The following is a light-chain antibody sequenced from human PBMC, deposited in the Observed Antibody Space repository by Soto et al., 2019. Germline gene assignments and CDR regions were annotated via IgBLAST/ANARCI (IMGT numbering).Light chain of an antibody. CDR1: SSNIGSHT. Sequence: QSVLTQPPSASGTPGQTIAISCSGGSSNIGSHTVNWYQQLPGTAPRLLICSNTQRPSGVPDRFSGSKSGTSASLAISGLQSEYEGDYYCAAWDDSLNGVVFGGGTKLTVL. CDR3: AAWDDSLNGVV. CDR2: SNT. J-gene: IGLJ2*01. V-gene: IGLV1-44*01.